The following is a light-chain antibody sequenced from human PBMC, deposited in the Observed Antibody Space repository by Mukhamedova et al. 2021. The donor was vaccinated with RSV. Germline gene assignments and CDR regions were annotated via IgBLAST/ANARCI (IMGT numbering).Light chain of an antibody. Sequence: WYQRRVHGKAPNLLIHRASTLHSGVPSRFSGSGSGTEFTLTISSLQPDDFATYHCQHHYSFSRTFGPGTRVEI. CDR2: RAS. J-gene: IGKJ1*01. V-gene: IGKV1-5*03. CDR3: QHHYSFSRT.